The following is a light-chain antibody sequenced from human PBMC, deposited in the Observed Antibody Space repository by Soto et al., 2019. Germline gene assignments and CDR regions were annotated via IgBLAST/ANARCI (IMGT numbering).Light chain of an antibody. V-gene: IGKV3-11*01. CDR3: QQRGDWPPIT. CDR1: QSVSSSY. Sequence: PGERVTLSCRASQSVSSSYLTWYQQKPGQAPRLLIYGASNRTTGIPARFSGSGSGTDFTLTISSLEPEDFAVYYCQQRGDWPPITFGQGTRLEIK. CDR2: GAS. J-gene: IGKJ5*01.